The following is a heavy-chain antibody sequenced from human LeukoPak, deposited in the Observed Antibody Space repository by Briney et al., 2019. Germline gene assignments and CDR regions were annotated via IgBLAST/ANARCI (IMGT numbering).Heavy chain of an antibody. CDR3: ANLQYYDILTGYYPKYMSYGMDV. J-gene: IGHJ6*02. Sequence: GGSLRLSCAASGFTFSSYAMSWVRQAPGKGLEWVSAISGSGGSTYYADSVKGRFTISRDNSKNTLYLQMNSLRAEDTAVYCCANLQYYDILTGYYPKYMSYGMDVWGQGTTVTVSS. V-gene: IGHV3-23*01. D-gene: IGHD3-9*01. CDR1: GFTFSSYA. CDR2: ISGSGGST.